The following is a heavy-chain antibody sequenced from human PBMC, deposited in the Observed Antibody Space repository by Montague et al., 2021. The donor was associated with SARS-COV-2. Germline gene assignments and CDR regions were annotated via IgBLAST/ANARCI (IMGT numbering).Heavy chain of an antibody. CDR2: IYYSGST. CDR1: GGSISSGSYY. Sequence: SETLSLTCTVSGGSISSGSYYWSWIRQPPGKGLEWIGRIYYSGSTYYNPSLKSRVTISVDTSKNHFSLKLSSMTAADTAVYYCARVVMRCDDWRLDYWGQGTQVTVSS. V-gene: IGHV4-39*02. J-gene: IGHJ4*02. CDR3: ARVVMRCDDWRLDY. D-gene: IGHD2-21*01.